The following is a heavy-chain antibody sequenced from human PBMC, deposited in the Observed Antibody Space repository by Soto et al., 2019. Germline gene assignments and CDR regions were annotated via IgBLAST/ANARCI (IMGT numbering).Heavy chain of an antibody. V-gene: IGHV4-31*03. D-gene: IGHD3-16*01. CDR2: IYYSGST. J-gene: IGHJ5*02. CDR3: ARVGGINWFDP. CDR1: GCSISRGGYY. Sequence: SETLFLTCTFSGCSISRGGYYLSWIRQHPGKGLEWIGYIYYSGSTYYNPSLKSRVTISVDTSKNQFSLKLSSVTAADTAVDYCARVGGINWFDPWGQGTLVTVSS.